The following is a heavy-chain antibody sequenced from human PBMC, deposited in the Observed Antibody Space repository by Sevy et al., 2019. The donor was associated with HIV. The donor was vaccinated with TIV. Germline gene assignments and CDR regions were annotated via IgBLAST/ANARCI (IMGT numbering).Heavy chain of an antibody. CDR3: ARGPLVSYYDFWKRAPDY. CDR1: GYIFSGYY. V-gene: IGHV1-2*02. J-gene: IGHJ4*02. CDR2: INPESGDT. D-gene: IGHD3-3*01. Sequence: ASVKVSCKASGYIFSGYYFYWVRQAPGQGLELMGWINPESGDTNYSGKFQGRVTMTRETSVTKAYMTLSRLKLNDTALYYCARGPLVSYYDFWKRAPDYWGQGTLVTVSS.